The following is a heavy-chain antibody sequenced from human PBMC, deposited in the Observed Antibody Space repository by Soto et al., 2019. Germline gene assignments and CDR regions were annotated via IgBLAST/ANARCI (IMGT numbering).Heavy chain of an antibody. D-gene: IGHD3-10*01. Sequence: ASVKVSCKASGYTFTSYGISWVRQAPGQGLEWMGWISAYNGNTNYAQKLQGRVTMTTDTSTSTAYMELRSLRSDDTAVYYCARDHYNGSGSYYPVVTLDYWGQGTLVTVSS. CDR3: ARDHYNGSGSYYPVVTLDY. CDR1: GYTFTSYG. V-gene: IGHV1-18*01. J-gene: IGHJ4*02. CDR2: ISAYNGNT.